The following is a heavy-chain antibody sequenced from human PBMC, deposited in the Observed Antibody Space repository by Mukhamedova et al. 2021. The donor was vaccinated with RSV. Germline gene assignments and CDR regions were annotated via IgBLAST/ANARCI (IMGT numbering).Heavy chain of an antibody. D-gene: IGHD2-2*02. J-gene: IGHJ3*02. V-gene: IGHV4-28*03. Sequence: LKSRVTMSVDTSKNQFSLKLSSVTAVDTAVYYCARAVPDTIGTFDIWGQGTMVTVSS. CDR3: ARAVPDTIGTFDI.